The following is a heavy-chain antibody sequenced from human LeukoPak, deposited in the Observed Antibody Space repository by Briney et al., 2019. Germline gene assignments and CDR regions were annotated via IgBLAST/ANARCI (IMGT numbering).Heavy chain of an antibody. CDR2: ISYSGTT. J-gene: IGHJ3*02. D-gene: IGHD5-18*01. CDR1: GGSINSYY. CDR3: ARDGDTAMILFAFDI. V-gene: IGHV4-59*12. Sequence: SETLSLTCTVSGGSINSYYWSWIRQPPGKGLGWIGYISYSGTTSYDPSLKGRVTMSLDTSKNQFSLKLSSVTAADTAVYYCARDGDTAMILFAFDIWGQGTMVTVSS.